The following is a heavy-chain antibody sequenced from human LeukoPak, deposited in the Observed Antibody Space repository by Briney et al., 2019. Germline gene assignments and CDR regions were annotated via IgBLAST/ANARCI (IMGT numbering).Heavy chain of an antibody. D-gene: IGHD2-15*01. CDR3: ARVSPGYCSGASCYSGGADY. CDR1: GFTFSKYG. Sequence: GGSLRLSCAASGFTFSKYGMHWVRQAPGKGLEWVAVISSDGGNKYYADSVKGRFIISRDNSKNTLYLQMNSLRADDTAVYYCARVSPGYCSGASCYSGGADYWGQGTLVTVSS. J-gene: IGHJ4*02. CDR2: ISSDGGNK. V-gene: IGHV3-30*03.